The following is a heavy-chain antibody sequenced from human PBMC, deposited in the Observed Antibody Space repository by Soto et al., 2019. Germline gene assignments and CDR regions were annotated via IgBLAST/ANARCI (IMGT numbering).Heavy chain of an antibody. CDR3: ARDYYSSSWYWFDP. J-gene: IGHJ5*02. V-gene: IGHV1-18*01. Sequence: GASVKVSCKASGYTFTSYCISWVRQAPGQGLEWMGWISAYNGNTNYAQKLQGRVTMTTDTSTSTAYMELRSLRSDDTAVYYCARDYYSSSWYWFDPWGQGTLVTVSS. D-gene: IGHD6-13*01. CDR1: GYTFTSYC. CDR2: ISAYNGNT.